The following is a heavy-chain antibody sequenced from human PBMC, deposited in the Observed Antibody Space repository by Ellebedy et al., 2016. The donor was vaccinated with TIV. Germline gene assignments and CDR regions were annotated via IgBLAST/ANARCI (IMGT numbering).Heavy chain of an antibody. CDR1: GFTFSASW. J-gene: IGHJ3*02. V-gene: IGHV3-7*01. Sequence: PGGSLRLSCAASGFTFSASWMTWVRQAPGQGLEWVANINQDGRTTNYVDSVKGRFTISRDDAKNSLYLQLNSLRADDTAMYYCATDKVCFTFDIWGRGTMVTVSS. CDR2: INQDGRTT. CDR3: ATDKVCFTFDI.